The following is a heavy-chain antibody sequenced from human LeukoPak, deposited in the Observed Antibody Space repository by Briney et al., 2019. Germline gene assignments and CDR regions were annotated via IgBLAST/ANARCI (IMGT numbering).Heavy chain of an antibody. CDR2: INPNSGGT. CDR3: ATVFLVGARFDAFDI. V-gene: IGHV1-2*02. CDR1: GYTFTGYY. J-gene: IGHJ3*02. D-gene: IGHD1-26*01. Sequence: ASVKVSCKASGYTFTGYYMHWVRQAPGQGLEWMGWINPNSGGTNYAQKFQGRVTMTEDTSTDTAYMELSSLRSEDTAVYYCATVFLVGARFDAFDIWGQGTMVTVSS.